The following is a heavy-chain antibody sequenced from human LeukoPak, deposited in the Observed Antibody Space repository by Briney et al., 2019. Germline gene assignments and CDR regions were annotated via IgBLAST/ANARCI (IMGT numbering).Heavy chain of an antibody. CDR2: INPNSGGT. V-gene: IGHV1-2*02. D-gene: IGHD6-13*01. CDR3: ARPIAPYAKNWFDP. CDR1: GYTFSDYY. J-gene: IGHJ5*02. Sequence: ASVKVSCKASGYTFSDYYMHWVRQAPGQGLEWMGWINPNSGGTNYAQKFQGRVTMTRDTSISTAYMELGRLRSDDTAVYYCARPIAPYAKNWFDPWGQGTLVTVSS.